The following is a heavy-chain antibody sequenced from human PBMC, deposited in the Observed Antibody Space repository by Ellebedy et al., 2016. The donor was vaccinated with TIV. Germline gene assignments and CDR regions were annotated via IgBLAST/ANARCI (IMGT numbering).Heavy chain of an antibody. J-gene: IGHJ4*02. Sequence: GESLKISCSASGFSFNTYSMFWVRQAPGKGLEYVSVIDSDGGRTYYADSVQDRFTISRDNSKNTVYLQMSSLKADDTAVYYCVSSQRGWFGEFGYLDHWGQGTLVTVSS. D-gene: IGHD3-10*01. CDR1: GFSFNTYS. CDR3: VSSQRGWFGEFGYLDH. CDR2: IDSDGGRT. V-gene: IGHV3-64D*06.